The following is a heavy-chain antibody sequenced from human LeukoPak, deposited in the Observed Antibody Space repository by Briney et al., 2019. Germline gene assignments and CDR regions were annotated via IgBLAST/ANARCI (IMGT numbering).Heavy chain of an antibody. V-gene: IGHV3-30-3*01. CDR2: ISYDGSNK. J-gene: IGHJ4*02. D-gene: IGHD2-2*01. CDR1: GFSFNNYA. CDR3: ARADGAYQLLSGGLGY. Sequence: GGSLRPSCAASGFSFNNYAMHWVRKAPGKGLEWVALISYDGSNKYYADSVKGRFTISRDNSKVTLYLQLNSLRAEDTAIYYCARADGAYQLLSGGLGYWGQGTLVTVSS.